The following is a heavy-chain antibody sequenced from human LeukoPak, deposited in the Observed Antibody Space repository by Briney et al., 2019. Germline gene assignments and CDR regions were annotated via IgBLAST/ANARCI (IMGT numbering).Heavy chain of an antibody. J-gene: IGHJ6*02. Sequence: PGGSLRLSCAASGFTFSSYSMNWVCQAPGKGLEWVSSISSSSSYIYYADSVKGRFTISRDNAKNSLYLQMNSLRAEDTAVYYCARAYCGGDCYAHYYYYGMDVWGQGTTVTVSS. CDR1: GFTFSSYS. CDR3: ARAYCGGDCYAHYYYYGMDV. V-gene: IGHV3-21*01. CDR2: ISSSSSYI. D-gene: IGHD2-21*02.